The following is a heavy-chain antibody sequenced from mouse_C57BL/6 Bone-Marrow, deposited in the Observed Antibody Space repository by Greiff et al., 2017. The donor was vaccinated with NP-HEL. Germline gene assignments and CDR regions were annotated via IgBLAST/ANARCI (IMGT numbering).Heavy chain of an antibody. D-gene: IGHD1-1*01. Sequence: QVQLQQSGAELARPGASVKLSCKASGYTFTSYGISWVKQRTGQGLEWIGEIYPRDGNTDYNEKFKGKATLNADQSSSTAYMELSSLTSVDSAVYFCALLLRWYFDVWGKGTTVTVSS. V-gene: IGHV1-81*01. J-gene: IGHJ1*03. CDR3: ALLLRWYFDV. CDR1: GYTFTSYG. CDR2: IYPRDGNT.